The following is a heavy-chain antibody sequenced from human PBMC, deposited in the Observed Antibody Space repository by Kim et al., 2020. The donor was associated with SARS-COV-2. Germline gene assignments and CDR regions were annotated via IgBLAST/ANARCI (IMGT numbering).Heavy chain of an antibody. Sequence: SETLSLTCTVSGGSISSYYWSWIRQPPGKGLEWIGYIYYSGSTNYNPSLKSRVTISVDTSKNQFSLKLSSVTAADTAVYYCARLQEYSSNSWAWGTVFDYWGQGTLVTVSS. V-gene: IGHV4-59*08. CDR2: IYYSGST. J-gene: IGHJ4*02. CDR1: GGSISSYY. D-gene: IGHD6-6*01. CDR3: ARLQEYSSNSWAWGTVFDY.